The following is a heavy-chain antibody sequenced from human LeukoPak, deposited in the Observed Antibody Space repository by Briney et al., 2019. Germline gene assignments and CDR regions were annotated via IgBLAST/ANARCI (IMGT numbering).Heavy chain of an antibody. CDR2: IKQDGSEK. V-gene: IGHV3-7*04. CDR3: ARDDTTVTHDY. D-gene: IGHD4-17*01. J-gene: IGHJ4*02. Sequence: PGGSLRLSCAASGFTFINYWMTWVRQAPGKGLEWVANIKQDGSEKYYVDSVTGRFTISRDNAKNSLFLQMSSLRAEDTAVYYCARDDTTVTHDYWGQGTLVTVSS. CDR1: GFTFINYW.